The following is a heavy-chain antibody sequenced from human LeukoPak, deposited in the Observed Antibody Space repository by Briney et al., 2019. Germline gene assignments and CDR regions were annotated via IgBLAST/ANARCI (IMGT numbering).Heavy chain of an antibody. D-gene: IGHD6-19*01. CDR3: VRIAVAGTGDY. J-gene: IGHJ4*02. CDR1: GFTFSSYA. CDR2: ISSYGGST. Sequence: PGGSLRLSCEASGFTFSSYAMHWVRQAPGKGLEYVSAISSYGGSTYYANSVKGRFTISRDNSKNTLYLQMGSLRAEDMAVYYCVRIAVAGTGDYWGQGTLVTVSS. V-gene: IGHV3-64*01.